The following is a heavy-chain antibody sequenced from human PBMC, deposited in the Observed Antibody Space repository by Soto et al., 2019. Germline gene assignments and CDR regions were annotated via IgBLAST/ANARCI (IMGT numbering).Heavy chain of an antibody. J-gene: IGHJ6*02. D-gene: IGHD5-12*01. CDR3: ATGRWLHIPPVYYGMGV. CDR1: GFTFSSYG. CDR2: ISYDGSNK. V-gene: IGHV3-30*03. Sequence: QVPLVESGGGVVQPGRSLRLSCAASGFTFSSYGMHWVRQAPGKGLDWVAVISYDGSNKYYADSLKGRFTISSDNAKYRLYLQMNRLRAENTAVYYCATGRWLHIPPVYYGMGVSGQGTTVTVSS.